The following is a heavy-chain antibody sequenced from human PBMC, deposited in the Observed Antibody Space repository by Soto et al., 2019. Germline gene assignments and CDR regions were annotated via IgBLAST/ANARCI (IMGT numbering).Heavy chain of an antibody. CDR2: IYHTGKT. D-gene: IGHD2-2*01. CDR1: GDAIYIGGYY. J-gene: IGHJ5*02. CDR3: ARDGSSTAHFIDP. Sequence: QVQLQESGPGLVKPSQTLSLTCTVSGDAIYIGGYYWTWIRQHPGKGLEWIGYIYHTGKTYYNPSLESRVTMSVDKAKNQFSLTLASVNAAATAVYYCARDGSSTAHFIDPCCQGTLVTVSS. V-gene: IGHV4-31*03.